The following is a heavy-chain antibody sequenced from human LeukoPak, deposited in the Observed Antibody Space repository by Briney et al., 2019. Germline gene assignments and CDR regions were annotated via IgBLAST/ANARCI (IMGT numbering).Heavy chain of an antibody. Sequence: GGSLRLSCAASGFTFSGSAMHWVRQASGKGLEWVGRIRSKANSYATAYAASVKGRFTISRDDSKNTAYLQMDSLKTEDTAVYYCTRQNPPYLYGDYWFDPWGQGTLVTVSS. CDR1: GFTFSGSA. D-gene: IGHD4-17*01. CDR2: IRSKANSYAT. V-gene: IGHV3-73*01. J-gene: IGHJ5*02. CDR3: TRQNPPYLYGDYWFDP.